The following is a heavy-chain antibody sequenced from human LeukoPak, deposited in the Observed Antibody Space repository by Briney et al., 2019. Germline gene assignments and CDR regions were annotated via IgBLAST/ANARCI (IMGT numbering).Heavy chain of an antibody. CDR1: GFTFSSYS. J-gene: IGHJ4*02. Sequence: GGSLRLSCAASGFTFSSYSMNWVRQAPGKGLEWVSYISSSGSTIYYADSVKGRFTISRDNAKNSLYLQMNSLRAEDTAVYYCAREDGSGSYSDYFDYWGQGTLVTVSS. CDR2: ISSSGSTI. CDR3: AREDGSGSYSDYFDY. D-gene: IGHD3-10*01. V-gene: IGHV3-48*04.